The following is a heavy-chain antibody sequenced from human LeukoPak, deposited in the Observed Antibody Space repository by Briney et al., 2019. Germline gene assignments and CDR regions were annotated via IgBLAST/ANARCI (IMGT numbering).Heavy chain of an antibody. Sequence: SETLSLTCTVSGGSISSYYWSWIRQPPGKGLEWIGYIYYSGSTSYNPSLKSRVTISVDTSKKQFSLKLSSVTAADTAVYYCARVRAYYYGSGSYNPHFDYWGQGTLVTVSS. D-gene: IGHD3-10*01. CDR2: IYYSGST. V-gene: IGHV4-59*08. CDR3: ARVRAYYYGSGSYNPHFDY. J-gene: IGHJ4*02. CDR1: GGSISSYY.